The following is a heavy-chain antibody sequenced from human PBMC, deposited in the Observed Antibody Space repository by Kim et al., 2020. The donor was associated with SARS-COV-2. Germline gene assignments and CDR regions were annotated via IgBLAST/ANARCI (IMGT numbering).Heavy chain of an antibody. Sequence: ASVKVSFKASGYTFTSYYMHCVRQAPGQGLEWMGIINPSGGSTSYAQKFQGRVTMTRDTSTSTVYMELSSLRSEDTAVYYCARHHAANYYDSSGYYRGDALVIWGKGRMVTVSS. D-gene: IGHD3-22*01. CDR2: INPSGGST. CDR1: GYTFTSYY. V-gene: IGHV1-46*01. J-gene: IGHJ3*02. CDR3: ARHHAANYYDSSGYYRGDALVI.